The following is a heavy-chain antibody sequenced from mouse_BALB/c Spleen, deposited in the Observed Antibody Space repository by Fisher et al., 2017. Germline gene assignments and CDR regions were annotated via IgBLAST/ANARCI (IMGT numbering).Heavy chain of an antibody. Sequence: KFKGKATLTVDKSSSTAYMQLSSLTSEDTAVYYCLLRGGYFDVWGAGTTVTVSS. J-gene: IGHJ1*01. D-gene: IGHD1-1*01. V-gene: IGHV1-64*01. CDR3: LLRGGYFDV.